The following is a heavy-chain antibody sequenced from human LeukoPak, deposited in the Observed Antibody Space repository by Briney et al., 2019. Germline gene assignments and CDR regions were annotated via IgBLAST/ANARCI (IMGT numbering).Heavy chain of an antibody. CDR2: ISYDGSNK. V-gene: IGHV3-30*18. J-gene: IGHJ4*02. CDR3: AKDYYDSSGYYGY. D-gene: IGHD3-22*01. Sequence: PGRSLRLSCAASGFTFSSYGLHWVRQAPGKGLEWVAVISYDGSNKYYADSVKGQFTISRDNSKNTLYLQMNSLRAEDTAVYYCAKDYYDSSGYYGYWGQGTLVTVSS. CDR1: GFTFSSYG.